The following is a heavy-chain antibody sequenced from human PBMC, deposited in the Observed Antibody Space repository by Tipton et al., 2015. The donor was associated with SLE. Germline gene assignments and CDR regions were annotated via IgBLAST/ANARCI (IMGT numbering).Heavy chain of an antibody. Sequence: TLSLTCTVPGGSISSGSYYWSWIRQPAGKGLEWIGRIYTSGSTNYNPSLKSRVTISVDTSKNQFSLKLSSVTAADTAVYYCARESAAAGTRWFDPWGQGTLVTVSS. V-gene: IGHV4-61*02. CDR2: IYTSGST. CDR1: GGSISSGSYY. J-gene: IGHJ5*02. CDR3: ARESAAAGTRWFDP. D-gene: IGHD6-13*01.